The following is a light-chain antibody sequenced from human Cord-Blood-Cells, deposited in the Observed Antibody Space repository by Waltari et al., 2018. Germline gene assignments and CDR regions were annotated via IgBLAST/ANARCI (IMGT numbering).Light chain of an antibody. J-gene: IGKJ1*01. CDR2: AAS. V-gene: IGKV1-27*01. CDR3: QKYNSAPWT. CDR1: QGISNY. Sequence: IQMSQSAASRTAFVGDRVSITCRPSQGISNYLAWYQQKPGKVPKLLIYAASTLQSGVPYRFSGSGTGTDFTLTISSLQPEDVATYYCQKYNSAPWTFGQGTKVEIK.